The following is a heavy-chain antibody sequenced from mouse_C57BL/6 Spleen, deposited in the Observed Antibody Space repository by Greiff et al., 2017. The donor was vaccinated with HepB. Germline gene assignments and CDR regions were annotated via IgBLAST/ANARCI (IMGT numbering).Heavy chain of an antibody. CDR3: ARGDYDGPWFSY. CDR1: GYAFSSYW. Sequence: QVHVKQSGAELVKPGASVKISCKASGYAFSSYWMNWVKQRPGKGLEWIGQIYPGDGDTNYNGKFKGKATLTADKSSSTAYMQLSSLTSEDSAVYFCARGDYDGPWFSYWGQGTLVTVSA. D-gene: IGHD2-4*01. CDR2: IYPGDGDT. J-gene: IGHJ3*01. V-gene: IGHV1-80*01.